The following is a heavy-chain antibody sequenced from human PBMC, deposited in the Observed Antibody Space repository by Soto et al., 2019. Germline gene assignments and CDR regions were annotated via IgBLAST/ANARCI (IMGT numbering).Heavy chain of an antibody. V-gene: IGHV3-48*01. J-gene: IGHJ3*02. CDR1: GFTFSSYS. CDR3: ARDIAYCGGDCYTGPQDAFDI. CDR2: ISSSSSTI. D-gene: IGHD2-21*01. Sequence: EVQLVESGGGLVQPGGSLRLSCAASGFTFSSYSMNWVRQAPGKGPEWVSYISSSSSTIYYADSVKGRFTIPRDNAKNSLYLQMNSLSAEDTAVYYCARDIAYCGGDCYTGPQDAFDIWGQGPMVTVSS.